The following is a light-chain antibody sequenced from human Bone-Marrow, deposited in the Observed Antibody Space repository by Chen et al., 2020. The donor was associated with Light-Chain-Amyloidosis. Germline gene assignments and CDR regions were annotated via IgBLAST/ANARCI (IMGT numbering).Light chain of an antibody. J-gene: IGLJ3*02. Sequence: SYVLPQPSSVSGAPGQTATIACGGNNIGSTSVHWYQQTPGQAPLLGVYDDSDRPSGIPERLSGSNSGNTATLTISRVEAGDEADYYCQVWDRSSDRPVFGGGTKLTVL. CDR2: DDS. CDR3: QVWDRSSDRPV. V-gene: IGLV3-21*02. CDR1: NIGSTS.